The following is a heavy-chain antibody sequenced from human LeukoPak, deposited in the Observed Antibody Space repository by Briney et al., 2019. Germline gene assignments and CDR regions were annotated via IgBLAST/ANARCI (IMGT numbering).Heavy chain of an antibody. V-gene: IGHV1-69*13. D-gene: IGHD6-19*01. Sequence: ASVKVSCKASGDTFSSYAISWVRQAPGQGLEWMGGIIPIFGTANYAQKFQGRVTITADESTSTAYMELSSLRSEDTAVYYCARGVMEGWYYFDYWGQGTLVTVSS. CDR2: IIPIFGTA. CDR1: GDTFSSYA. J-gene: IGHJ4*02. CDR3: ARGVMEGWYYFDY.